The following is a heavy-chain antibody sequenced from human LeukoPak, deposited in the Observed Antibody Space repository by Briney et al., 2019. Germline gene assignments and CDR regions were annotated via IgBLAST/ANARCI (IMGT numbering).Heavy chain of an antibody. CDR2: ISGSGGST. D-gene: IGHD3-22*01. J-gene: IGHJ3*02. V-gene: IGHV3-23*01. Sequence: GGSLRLSCAASGFTFSSYAMSWVRQAPGKGLGWVSAISGSGGSTYYADSVKGRFTISRDNSKNTLYLQMNSLRAEDTAVYYCAKDHSLPRYYYDSSGDAFDIWGQGTMVTVSS. CDR1: GFTFSSYA. CDR3: AKDHSLPRYYYDSSGDAFDI.